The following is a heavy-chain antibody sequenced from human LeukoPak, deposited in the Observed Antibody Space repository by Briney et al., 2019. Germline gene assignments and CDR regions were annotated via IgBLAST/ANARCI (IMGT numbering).Heavy chain of an antibody. CDR1: GFTLSYNN. CDR2: ISSSSSYI. V-gene: IGHV3-21*04. D-gene: IGHD3-22*01. J-gene: IGHJ3*02. Sequence: PGGSLRLSCAASGFTLSYNNMNWVRQAPGKGLEWVSSISSSSSYIYFADSVKGRFTVSRDNAKNSLYLQMNSLRAEDTALYYCARKTYYYDSSASPGAFDIWGQGTMVTVSS. CDR3: ARKTYYYDSSASPGAFDI.